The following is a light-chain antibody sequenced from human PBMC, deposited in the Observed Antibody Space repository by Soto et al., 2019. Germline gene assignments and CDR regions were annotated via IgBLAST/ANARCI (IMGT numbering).Light chain of an antibody. CDR2: DAS. J-gene: IGKJ1*01. Sequence: DIQMTQSPSTLSASEGDRVSITCRASQSISSWLAWYQQKPGKAPKLLIYDASSLESGVPSRFSGSGSGTEFTLTISSLHPDDFATYYCQQYDSYSGTFGQGTKVEIK. CDR1: QSISSW. CDR3: QQYDSYSGT. V-gene: IGKV1-5*01.